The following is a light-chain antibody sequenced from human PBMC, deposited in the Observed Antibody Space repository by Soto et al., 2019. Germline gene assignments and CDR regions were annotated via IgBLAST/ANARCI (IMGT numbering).Light chain of an antibody. CDR2: DDT. V-gene: IGLV3-21*02. CDR1: KIGTKS. CDR3: QVWDGSSDHQV. Sequence: SYELTQPPSVSVAPGQTASLTCGGHKIGTKSVHWYQQRPGQAPLLVVFDDTDRPSGIPERFSGSNSGNTATLTISRVEAGDEADYYCQVWDGSSDHQVFGGGTQLTVL. J-gene: IGLJ3*02.